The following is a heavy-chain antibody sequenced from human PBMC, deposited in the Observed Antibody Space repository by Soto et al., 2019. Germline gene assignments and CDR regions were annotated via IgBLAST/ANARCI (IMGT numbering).Heavy chain of an antibody. V-gene: IGHV1-69*06. CDR1: GGTFSSYA. CDR2: IIPIFGTA. J-gene: IGHJ6*02. D-gene: IGHD3-3*01. Sequence: ASVKVSCKASGGTFSSYAISWVRQAPGQGLEWMGGIIPIFGTANYAQKFQGRVTITADKSTSTAYMELSSLRSEDTAVYYCASSDYDFWSGYPDYYYGMDVWGLGTTVTV. CDR3: ASSDYDFWSGYPDYYYGMDV.